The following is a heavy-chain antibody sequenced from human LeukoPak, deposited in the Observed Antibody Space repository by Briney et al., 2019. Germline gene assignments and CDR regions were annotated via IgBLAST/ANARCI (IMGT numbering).Heavy chain of an antibody. CDR2: INSDGSST. CDR3: AKEQMMYSSSPFDY. Sequence: GGSLRLSCAASGFTFSSYWMHWVRQAPGKGLVWVSRINSDGSSTIYADSVKGRFTISRDNSKNTLYLQMNSLRAEDTAVYFCAKEQMMYSSSPFDYWGQGTLVTVSA. J-gene: IGHJ4*02. D-gene: IGHD6-19*01. CDR1: GFTFSSYW. V-gene: IGHV3-74*01.